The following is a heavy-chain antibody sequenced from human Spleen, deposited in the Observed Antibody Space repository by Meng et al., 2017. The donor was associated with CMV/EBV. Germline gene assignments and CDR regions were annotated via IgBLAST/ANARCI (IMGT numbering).Heavy chain of an antibody. CDR3: ASTGDRTTGAQALEY. V-gene: IGHV1-2*02. CDR2: INPNSGGT. D-gene: IGHD4/OR15-4a*01. CDR1: GYSFAGKF. Sequence: SGYSFAGKFMHWVRQDTGQGLEWMGWINPNSGGTNYAQKFQGRVTMTRDTSITTAYMDLSGLKSDDTAVYFCASTGDRTTGAQALEYWGQGTLVTVSS. J-gene: IGHJ4*02.